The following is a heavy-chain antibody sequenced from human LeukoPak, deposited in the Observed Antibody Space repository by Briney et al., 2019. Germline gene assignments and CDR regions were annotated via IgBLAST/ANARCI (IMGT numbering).Heavy chain of an antibody. CDR3: ARDPRFGETSKHYYYYYYMDV. D-gene: IGHD3-10*01. V-gene: IGHV3-21*01. Sequence: GGSLRLSCAASGFTFSSYSMNWVRQAPGKGLEWVSSISSSSSYIYYADSVKGRFTISRDNAKNSLYLQMNSLRAEDTAVYYCARDPRFGETSKHYYYYYYMDVWGKGTTVTVSS. CDR1: GFTFSSYS. J-gene: IGHJ6*03. CDR2: ISSSSSYI.